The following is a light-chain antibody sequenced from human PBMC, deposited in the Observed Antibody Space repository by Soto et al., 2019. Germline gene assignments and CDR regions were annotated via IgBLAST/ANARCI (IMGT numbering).Light chain of an antibody. CDR3: QQYGSSYT. J-gene: IGKJ2*01. V-gene: IGKV3-20*01. Sequence: DIVLTQSPGTLSLSPGERVTLSCRASQSVASSYLAWCQQKPGQAPRLLIYGASSRATGIPDRFSGSGSGTDFTLTISRLEPEDFAVYYCQQYGSSYTFGQGTKREIK. CDR1: QSVASSY. CDR2: GAS.